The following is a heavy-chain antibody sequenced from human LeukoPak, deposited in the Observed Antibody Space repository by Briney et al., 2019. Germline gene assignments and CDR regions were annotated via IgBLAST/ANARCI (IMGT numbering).Heavy chain of an antibody. D-gene: IGHD1-26*01. V-gene: IGHV4-59*01. CDR2: IYYSGST. CDR1: GGSISSYY. CDR3: ASLSGSYLSSYNWFDP. J-gene: IGHJ5*02. Sequence: SETLSLTCTVSGGSISSYYWSWIRQPPGKGLEWIGYIYYSGSTNYNPPLKSRVTISVDTSKNQFSLKLSSVTAADTAVYYCASLSGSYLSSYNWFDPWGQGTLVTVSS.